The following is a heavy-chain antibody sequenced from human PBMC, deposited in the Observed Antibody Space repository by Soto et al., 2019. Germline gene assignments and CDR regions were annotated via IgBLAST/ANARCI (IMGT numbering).Heavy chain of an antibody. V-gene: IGHV4-31*03. CDR2: IYYSGST. D-gene: IGHD5-12*01. J-gene: IGHJ6*03. CDR3: ARLRGYSGYDSIGEWLYYYYYMDV. CDR1: GGSISSGGYY. Sequence: SETLSLTCTVSGGSISSGGYYWSWIRQHPGKGLEWIGYIYYSGSTYYNPSLKSRVTISVDTSKNQFSLKLSSVTAADTAVYYCARLRGYSGYDSIGEWLYYYYYMDVWGKGTTVTVSS.